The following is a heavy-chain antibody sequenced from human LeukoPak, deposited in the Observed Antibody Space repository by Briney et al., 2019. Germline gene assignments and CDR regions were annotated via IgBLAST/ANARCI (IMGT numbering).Heavy chain of an antibody. CDR1: GFTFDDYG. V-gene: IGHV3-49*04. CDR3: TRDPHADYAFDI. Sequence: GRSLRLSCTAPGFTFDDYGVTWVRQAPGKGLEWVGFIRNKVRGGTPDYAASVKGRFTISRDDSKSIAYLQMNSLKTEDTGIYYCTRDPHADYAFDIWGQGTVVSVSS. CDR2: IRNKVRGGTP. J-gene: IGHJ3*02.